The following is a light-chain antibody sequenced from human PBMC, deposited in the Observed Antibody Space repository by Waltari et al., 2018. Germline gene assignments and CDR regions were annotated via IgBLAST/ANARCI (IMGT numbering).Light chain of an antibody. CDR1: QSISNW. J-gene: IGKJ2*01. V-gene: IGKV1-5*03. Sequence: DIRMTQSPSSLSASVGDRVTITCRASQSISNWLAWYQRKPGKAPILLIYKASILKSGVPSRFSGGGSGTQFTLTISSLQPDDFATYYCQQYNTYSSFGQGTKLEIK. CDR2: KAS. CDR3: QQYNTYSS.